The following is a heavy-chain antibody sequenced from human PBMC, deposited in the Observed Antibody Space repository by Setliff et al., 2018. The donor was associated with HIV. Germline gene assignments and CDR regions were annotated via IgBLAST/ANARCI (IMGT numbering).Heavy chain of an antibody. Sequence: PSETLSLTCAVYGGSFSDYYWSWIRQPPGKGLEWIGEINHSGRTIQSPSLGSRVTISIDTSKNQFSLKLGSVSAADTAVYYCARGRGWYGYWGQGTVVTVSS. D-gene: IGHD6-19*01. CDR3: ARGRGWYGY. J-gene: IGHJ4*02. V-gene: IGHV4-34*01. CDR2: INHSGRT. CDR1: GGSFSDYY.